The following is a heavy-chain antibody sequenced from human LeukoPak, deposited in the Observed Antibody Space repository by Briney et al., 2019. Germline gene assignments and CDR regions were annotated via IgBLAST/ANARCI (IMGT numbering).Heavy chain of an antibody. CDR1: GYSISSGYY. CDR3: ARVRSGIPSFDY. V-gene: IGHV4-38-2*02. CDR2: IYHSGDT. D-gene: IGHD3-10*01. Sequence: SETLSLTCTVSGYSISSGYYWVWIRQPPGKGLEWIGGIYHSGDTYYNPSLKSRVTISLGTSKNQFSLNLSSVTAADTAVFYCARVRSGIPSFDYWGQGALVTVSS. J-gene: IGHJ4*02.